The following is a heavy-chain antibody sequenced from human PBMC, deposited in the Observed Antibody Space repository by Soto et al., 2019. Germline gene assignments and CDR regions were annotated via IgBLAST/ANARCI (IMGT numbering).Heavy chain of an antibody. CDR2: ISYDGSNK. D-gene: IGHD6-19*01. V-gene: IGHV3-30-3*01. CDR1: GFTFSSYA. Sequence: GGSLRLSCAASGFTFSSYAMHWVRQAPGKGLEWVAVISYDGSNKYYADSVKGRFTISRDNSKNTLYLQMNSLRAEDTAVYYCASYLTGSGWLWGVHPIDYWGQGTLVTVSS. CDR3: ASYLTGSGWLWGVHPIDY. J-gene: IGHJ4*02.